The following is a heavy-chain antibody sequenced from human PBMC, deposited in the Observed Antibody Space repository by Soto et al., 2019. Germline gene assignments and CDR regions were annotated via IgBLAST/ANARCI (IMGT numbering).Heavy chain of an antibody. V-gene: IGHV1-8*02. Sequence: QVQLVQSGSEVKKPGASVKVSCKSFGYSFTSFDVHWVRQASGQGLEWMGWMNPNSGNTDYAQRFQGRVTMTRNTSINTAYMEWNSLTSDDTAVYYCARGDWFGTWLDPWGQGTLVTVSS. J-gene: IGHJ5*02. D-gene: IGHD3-9*01. CDR2: MNPNSGNT. CDR1: GYSFTSFD. CDR3: ARGDWFGTWLDP.